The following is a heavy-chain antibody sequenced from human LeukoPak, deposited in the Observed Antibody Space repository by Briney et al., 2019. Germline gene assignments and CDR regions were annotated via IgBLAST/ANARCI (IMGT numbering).Heavy chain of an antibody. V-gene: IGHV1-2*02. CDR3: ARYCPTSCNAGDTFDI. D-gene: IGHD2/OR15-2a*01. Sequence: ASVNVSFKPSVYTFTHYHLHWVRQAPGQGLEWMGWLNPHSGGTNFPHNFQRRVTITRDTSITTAYMELSTLRSDDTAVYYCARYCPTSCNAGDTFDIWGQGTVVTGSS. CDR2: LNPHSGGT. J-gene: IGHJ3*02. CDR1: VYTFTHYH.